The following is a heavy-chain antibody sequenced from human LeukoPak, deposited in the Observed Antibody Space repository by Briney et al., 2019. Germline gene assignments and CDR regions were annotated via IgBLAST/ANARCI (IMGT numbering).Heavy chain of an antibody. CDR1: GFSLSDYW. J-gene: IGHJ4*02. V-gene: IGHV3-7*01. CDR2: IKPDASDK. CDR3: ARGGGNFDS. D-gene: IGHD2-15*01. Sequence: LPGGPLRLSCAASGFSLSDYWMSWVRHAPGTGLEWVATIKPDASDKYYVDSVKRRFTISRDNAKNSLYLQMNSLRAEDTAIYYGARGGGNFDSWGQGSLVTVSS.